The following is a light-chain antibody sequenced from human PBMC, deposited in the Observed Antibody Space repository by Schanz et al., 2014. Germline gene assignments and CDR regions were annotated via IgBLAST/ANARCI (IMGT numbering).Light chain of an antibody. V-gene: IGLV3-21*02. CDR3: QVWDSSSALYV. CDR2: DDR. Sequence: SYELTQPPSVSVAPGQTARITCGGNHIGIKTVHWYKQKPGQAPVLVLYDDRDRPSGIPERFSGSNSGNTATLTISRVDAGDEADYYCQVWDSSSALYVFGTGTKLTVL. CDR1: HIGIKT. J-gene: IGLJ1*01.